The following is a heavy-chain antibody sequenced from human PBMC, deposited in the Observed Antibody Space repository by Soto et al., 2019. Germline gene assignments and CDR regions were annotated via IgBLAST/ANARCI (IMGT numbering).Heavy chain of an antibody. Sequence: SQSLSLTCVISGDSVSSNIVAWNWVRQSPSSGLEWLGMTYHSCRWYNDYAVSVRSRIAINPDTSTNHISLLLNSVTPDDTAVNYCSRSEEESGYYSYGRDIWGQETTATVSS. J-gene: IGHJ6*02. CDR3: SRSEEESGYYSYGRDI. CDR2: TYHSCRWYN. V-gene: IGHV6-1*01. CDR1: GDSVSSNIVA.